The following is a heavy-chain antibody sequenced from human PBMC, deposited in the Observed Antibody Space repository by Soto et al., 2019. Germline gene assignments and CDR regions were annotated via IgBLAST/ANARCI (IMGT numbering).Heavy chain of an antibody. D-gene: IGHD3-10*01. CDR3: ARGLILWFGELSRRGGYYYYMDV. Sequence: QVQLQQWGAGLLKPSETLSLTCAVYVGSFSGYQWTGIRQPPEKGLDGIGEINDSGNINYNPSLKSRVTILVDTAKKQISLRLRSVTAADTAVYYCARGLILWFGELSRRGGYYYYMDVWGKGTTVTVSS. J-gene: IGHJ6*03. V-gene: IGHV4-34*02. CDR1: VGSFSGYQ. CDR2: INDSGNI.